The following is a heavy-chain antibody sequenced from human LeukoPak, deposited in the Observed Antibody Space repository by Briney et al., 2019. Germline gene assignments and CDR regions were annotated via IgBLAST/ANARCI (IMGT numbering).Heavy chain of an antibody. CDR2: ISGNSGKT. CDR1: GYTFSTYG. Sequence: AASVTVSCKPSGYTFSTYGLSWVRQAPGQGLEWMGWISGNSGKTHYAQKFQDRVTLTTDTSSTTAFMELRSLRSDDTAMYYCARNAGSYFEFAPWGQGTLVTVSS. V-gene: IGHV1-18*01. D-gene: IGHD1-26*01. J-gene: IGHJ5*02. CDR3: ARNAGSYFEFAP.